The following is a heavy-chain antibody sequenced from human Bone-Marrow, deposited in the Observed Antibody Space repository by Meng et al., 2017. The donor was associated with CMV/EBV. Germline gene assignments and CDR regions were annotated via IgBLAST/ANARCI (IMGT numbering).Heavy chain of an antibody. J-gene: IGHJ5*02. V-gene: IGHV4-34*01. Sequence: SETLSLTCAVYGGSFSGYYWSWIRQPPGKGLEWIGEINHSGSTNYNPSLKSRVTITVDTPKNQFSLKLSSVTAADTAVYYCARGIAAAGPRDWFDPWGQGTLVTVS. CDR3: ARGIAAAGPRDWFDP. CDR2: INHSGST. CDR1: GGSFSGYY. D-gene: IGHD6-13*01.